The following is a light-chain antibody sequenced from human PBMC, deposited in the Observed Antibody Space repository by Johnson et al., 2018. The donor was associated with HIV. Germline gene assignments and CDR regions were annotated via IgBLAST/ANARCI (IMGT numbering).Light chain of an antibody. Sequence: QSVLTQPPSVSAAPGQKVTISCSGSSSNIGNNYVSWYQQLPGTAPKLLIYENTKRPSGIPDRFSGSKSGTSATLGITGLQTGAEADYYCGTWDSSLSAGFYVFGTGTKVTVL. CDR1: SSNIGNNY. CDR2: ENT. CDR3: GTWDSSLSAGFYV. V-gene: IGLV1-51*02. J-gene: IGLJ1*01.